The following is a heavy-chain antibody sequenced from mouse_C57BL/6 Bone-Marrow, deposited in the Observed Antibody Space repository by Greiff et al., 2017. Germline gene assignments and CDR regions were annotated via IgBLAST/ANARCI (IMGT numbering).Heavy chain of an antibody. V-gene: IGHV5-16*01. Sequence: EVQLVESEGGLVQPGSSMKLSCTASGFTFSDYYMAWVRQVPEKGLEWVANINYDGSSTSYLDSLKSRFIISRDNAKNILYLQMSSLESEDTATYYCARDAGVYYYGSSYFDVWGTGTTVTVSS. CDR3: ARDAGVYYYGSSYFDV. J-gene: IGHJ1*03. CDR2: INYDGSST. CDR1: GFTFSDYY. D-gene: IGHD1-1*01.